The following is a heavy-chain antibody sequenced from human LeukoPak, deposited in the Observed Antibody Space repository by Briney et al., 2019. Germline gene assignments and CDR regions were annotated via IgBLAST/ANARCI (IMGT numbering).Heavy chain of an antibody. D-gene: IGHD5-18*01. CDR3: ARGDTAMVWYYYYGMDV. CDR1: GGSISSYY. CDR2: IYYSGST. J-gene: IGHJ6*02. Sequence: SETLSLTCTVSGGSISSYYWSWIRQPPGKGLEWIGYIYYSGSTNYNPSLKSRVTISVDTSKNQFSLKLSSVTAADTAVYYCARGDTAMVWYYYYGMDVWGQGTTVTVSS. V-gene: IGHV4-59*12.